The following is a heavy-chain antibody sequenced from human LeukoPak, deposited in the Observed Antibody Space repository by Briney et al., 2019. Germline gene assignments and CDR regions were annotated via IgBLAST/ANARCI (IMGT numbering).Heavy chain of an antibody. Sequence: GGSLRLSCAASGFTFRNHAIHWVRQAPGKGLEWVASINHNGNVNYYVDSVKGRFTISRDNAKNSLYLQMSNLRAEDTAVYFCARGGGLDVWGQGATVTVSS. J-gene: IGHJ6*02. V-gene: IGHV3-7*03. CDR3: ARGGGLDV. CDR1: GFTFRNHA. D-gene: IGHD3-16*01. CDR2: INHNGNVN.